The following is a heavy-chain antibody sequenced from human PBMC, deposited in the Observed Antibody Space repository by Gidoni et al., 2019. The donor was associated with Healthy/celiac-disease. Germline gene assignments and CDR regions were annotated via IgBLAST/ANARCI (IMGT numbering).Heavy chain of an antibody. V-gene: IGHV3-30*03. Sequence: QVQLVESGVGVVQPGRSLRLSGADSGFTFSSYGMHWVRQAPGKGLEWVAVISYDGSNKYYADSVKGRFTISRDNSKNTLYLQMNSLRAEDTAVYYCASRGYDSSGYYSDYWGQGTLVTVSS. CDR2: ISYDGSNK. CDR3: ASRGYDSSGYYSDY. D-gene: IGHD3-22*01. J-gene: IGHJ4*02. CDR1: GFTFSSYG.